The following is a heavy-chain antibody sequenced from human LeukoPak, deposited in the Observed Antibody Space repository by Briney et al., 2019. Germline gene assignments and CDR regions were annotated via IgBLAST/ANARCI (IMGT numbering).Heavy chain of an antibody. V-gene: IGHV3-30-3*01. J-gene: IGHJ3*02. CDR1: GFTFSSYA. Sequence: GGSLRLSCAASGFTFSSYAMHWVRQAPGRGLEWVAVISYDGSSKYYAGSVKGRFTISRDNSKNTLYLQMNSLRAEDTAVYYCAKEAWFGELLSNAFDIWGQGTMVTVSS. CDR3: AKEAWFGELLSNAFDI. CDR2: ISYDGSSK. D-gene: IGHD3-10*01.